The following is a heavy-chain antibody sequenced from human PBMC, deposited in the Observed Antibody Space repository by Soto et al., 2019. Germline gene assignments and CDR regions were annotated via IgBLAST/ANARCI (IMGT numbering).Heavy chain of an antibody. CDR2: ISAYNGNT. CDR1: GYTFTSYG. J-gene: IGHJ1*01. D-gene: IGHD4-17*01. Sequence: ASVKVSCKASGYTFTSYGISWVRQAPGQGLEWMGWISAYNGNTNYAQKLQGRVTMTTDTSTSTAYMELRSLRSDDTAVYYCARSPYGDYSEYLQHWGQGTLVTVYS. V-gene: IGHV1-18*01. CDR3: ARSPYGDYSEYLQH.